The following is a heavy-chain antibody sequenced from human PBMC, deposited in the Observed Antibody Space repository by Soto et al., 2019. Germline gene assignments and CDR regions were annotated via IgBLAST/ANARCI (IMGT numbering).Heavy chain of an antibody. Sequence: QVQLVQSGAEVKKPGSSVKVSCKASGGTFGSYAISWVRQAPGQGLEWMGGIIPIPGTANYAQKFQGRVTIVADESTSTAYMELSSLRSEDTAVYYCARSHGSSTSLEIYYYYYYGMDVWGQGTTVTVSS. J-gene: IGHJ6*02. CDR3: ARSHGSSTSLEIYYYYYYGMDV. D-gene: IGHD2-2*01. CDR1: GGTFGSYA. CDR2: IIPIPGTA. V-gene: IGHV1-69*01.